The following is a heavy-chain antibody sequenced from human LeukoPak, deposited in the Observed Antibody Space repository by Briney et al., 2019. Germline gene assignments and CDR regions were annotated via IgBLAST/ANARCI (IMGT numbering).Heavy chain of an antibody. CDR3: AKTVGALVV. CDR2: ISGSGGTT. D-gene: IGHD1-26*01. V-gene: IGHV3-23*01. Sequence: GGSLRLSCAASGFTFSSYVMTWVRQAPGKGLAWVSVISGSGGTTYYADSVKGRFTISRDNSKNTLYLQMSSSRAEDTAVYYCAKTVGALVVWGQGTLVIVSS. CDR1: GFTFSSYV. J-gene: IGHJ4*02.